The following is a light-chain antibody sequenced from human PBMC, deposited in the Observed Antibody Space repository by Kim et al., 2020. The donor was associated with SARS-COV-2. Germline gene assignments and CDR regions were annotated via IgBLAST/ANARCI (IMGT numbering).Light chain of an antibody. Sequence: DIQMTQSPSSLSASVGDRVTIACRTSQSISNYLNWYQQKPGKAPKLLIYAASSLQSGVPSRFSGSGSGTDFTLTISSLHPEDFATYYCQQSHSTPYTFGQGTKLEI. CDR3: QQSHSTPYT. J-gene: IGKJ2*01. CDR2: AAS. V-gene: IGKV1-39*01. CDR1: QSISNY.